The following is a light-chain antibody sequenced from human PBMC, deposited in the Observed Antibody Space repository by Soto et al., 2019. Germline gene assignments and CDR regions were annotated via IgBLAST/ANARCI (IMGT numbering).Light chain of an antibody. Sequence: DIQIAQSPSTLSSSLVERVTITCRASQSISSWLAWYQQKPGKAPKLLIYDASSLESGVPSRFSGSGSGTEFTLTISSLQPDDFATYYCQQYNSYPWTFDQGTKVDI. CDR2: DAS. J-gene: IGKJ1*01. CDR3: QQYNSYPWT. CDR1: QSISSW. V-gene: IGKV1-5*01.